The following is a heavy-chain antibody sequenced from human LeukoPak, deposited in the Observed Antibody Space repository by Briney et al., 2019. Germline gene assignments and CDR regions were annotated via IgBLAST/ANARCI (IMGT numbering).Heavy chain of an antibody. CDR1: GFTFSSYS. D-gene: IGHD2/OR15-2a*01. CDR2: ISSSSSTI. V-gene: IGHV3-48*01. CDR3: AGVRIDINAFDI. J-gene: IGHJ3*02. Sequence: GGSLRLSCAASGFTFSSYSMNWVRQAPGKGLEWVSYISSSSSTIYYADSVKGRFTISRDNAKNSLYLQMNSLRAEDTAVYYCAGVRIDINAFDIWGQGTMVTVSS.